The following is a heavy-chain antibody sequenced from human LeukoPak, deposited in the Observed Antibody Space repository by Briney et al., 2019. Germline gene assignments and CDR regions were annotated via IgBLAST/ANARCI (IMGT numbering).Heavy chain of an antibody. Sequence: ASVKVSCKASGYTFTGYYMHWVRQAPGQGLEWMGWINPNSGGTNYAQKFQGRVTMTRDTSISTAYMELSRLRSDDTAVYYCARDQGYSYGIDYWGQGTLVTVSS. J-gene: IGHJ4*02. D-gene: IGHD5-18*01. CDR2: INPNSGGT. V-gene: IGHV1-2*02. CDR3: ARDQGYSYGIDY. CDR1: GYTFTGYY.